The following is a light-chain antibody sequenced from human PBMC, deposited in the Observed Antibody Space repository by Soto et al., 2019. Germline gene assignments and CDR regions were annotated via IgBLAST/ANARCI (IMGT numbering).Light chain of an antibody. V-gene: IGKV2-28*01. Sequence: DIVMTQSPLSLPVTPGEPASISCRSSQSLLHSNGYNYLNWYLQNPAQSPQLLIYLGSNRASGVPDRFSGSGSGTDFTLKISRVEAEDVGVYYCMQALQTPPTFGQGTKLEIK. J-gene: IGKJ2*01. CDR1: QSLLHSNGYNY. CDR3: MQALQTPPT. CDR2: LGS.